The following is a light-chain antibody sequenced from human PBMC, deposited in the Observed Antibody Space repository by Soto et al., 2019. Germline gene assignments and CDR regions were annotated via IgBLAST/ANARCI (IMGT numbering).Light chain of an antibody. CDR2: GAS. CDR3: QQYGSSPPAT. Sequence: IVLTKSPGTLSLSPWERATLSCRASQSVSSSYLAWYQQKPGQAPRLLIYGASSRATGIPDRFSGSGSGTDFTLTISRLEPEDFAVYYCQQYGSSPPATFGQGTRLEIK. CDR1: QSVSSSY. J-gene: IGKJ5*01. V-gene: IGKV3-20*01.